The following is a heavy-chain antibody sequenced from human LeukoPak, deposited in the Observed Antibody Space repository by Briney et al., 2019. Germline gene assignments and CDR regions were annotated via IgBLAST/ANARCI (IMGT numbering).Heavy chain of an antibody. CDR3: ARTSGRSSWYSYYYYGMDV. J-gene: IGHJ6*02. CDR1: GFTFSSYW. V-gene: IGHV3-7*01. Sequence: GGSLRLSCAASGFTFSSYWMSWVRQAPGKGLEWVANIKQDGSEKYYVDSVKGRFTISRDNAKNSLYLQMNSLRAEDTAVYYRARTSGRSSWYSYYYYGMDVWGQGTTVTVSS. CDR2: IKQDGSEK. D-gene: IGHD6-13*01.